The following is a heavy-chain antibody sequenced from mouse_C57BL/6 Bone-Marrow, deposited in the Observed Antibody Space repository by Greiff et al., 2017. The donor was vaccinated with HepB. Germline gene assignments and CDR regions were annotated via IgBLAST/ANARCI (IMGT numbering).Heavy chain of an antibody. D-gene: IGHD1-1*01. CDR3: ARGGYGSSYFDY. CDR2: IYPRSGNT. Sequence: VQLQQSGAELARPGASVKLSCKASGYTFTSYGISWVKQRTGQGLEWIGEIYPRSGNTYYNEKFKGKATLTADKSSSTAYMELRSLTSEDSAVYFCARGGYGSSYFDYCGQGTTLTVSS. CDR1: GYTFTSYG. V-gene: IGHV1-81*01. J-gene: IGHJ2*01.